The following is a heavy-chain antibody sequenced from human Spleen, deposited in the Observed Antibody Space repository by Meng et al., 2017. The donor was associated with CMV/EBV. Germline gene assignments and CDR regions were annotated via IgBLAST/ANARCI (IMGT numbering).Heavy chain of an antibody. CDR1: GYTFSNYG. CDR2: ISTYNGYT. J-gene: IGHJ5*02. V-gene: IGHV1-18*01. CDR3: ARVPAVGAGWFDP. Sequence: ASVKVSCKASGYTFSNYGISWVRQAPGQGLEWMGWISTYNGYTNYAQKLQGRVTMTTDTSTSTAYMELRSLRSDDTAVYYCARVPAVGAGWFDPWGQGTLVTVSS. D-gene: IGHD2-2*01.